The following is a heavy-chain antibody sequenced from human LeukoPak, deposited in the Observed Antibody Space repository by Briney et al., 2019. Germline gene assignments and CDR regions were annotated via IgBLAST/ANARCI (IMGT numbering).Heavy chain of an antibody. CDR2: ITGNGATT. J-gene: IGHJ4*02. CDR3: ANDLGWIQLNLG. CDR1: GFTFSSYA. Sequence: GGSLRLSCAASGFTFSSYAMHWVRQAPGKGLEWVSGITGNGATTYYADSVKGRFTISRDNSRNTVYLQMNSLRAEDTAVYYCANDLGWIQLNLGRGQGTLVTVSS. D-gene: IGHD5-18*01. V-gene: IGHV3-23*01.